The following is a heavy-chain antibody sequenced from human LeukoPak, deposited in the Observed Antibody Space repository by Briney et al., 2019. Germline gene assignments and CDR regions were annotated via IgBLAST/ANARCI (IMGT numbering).Heavy chain of an antibody. J-gene: IGHJ6*02. Sequence: ASVKVSCKASGYTFTSYGISWVRQAPGQGLEWMGWISAYNGNTNYAQKLQGRATMTTDTSTSTAYMELRSLRSDDTAVYYCARGYIVVVPAANDYYYYGMDVWGQGTTVTVSS. D-gene: IGHD2-2*01. CDR3: ARGYIVVVPAANDYYYYGMDV. CDR2: ISAYNGNT. V-gene: IGHV1-18*01. CDR1: GYTFTSYG.